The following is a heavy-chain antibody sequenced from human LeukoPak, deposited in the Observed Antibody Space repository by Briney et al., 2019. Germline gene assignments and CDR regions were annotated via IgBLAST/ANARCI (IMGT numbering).Heavy chain of an antibody. CDR2: IYYSGST. J-gene: IGHJ4*02. V-gene: IGHV4-31*03. D-gene: IGHD6-19*01. CDR3: ARDAGVTGWYYDY. CDR1: GDSISTDNYC. Sequence: SQTLSLTCTVSGDSISTDNYCWSWIRQFPGRGLEYIGYIYYSGSTFYNPSLKSRLSISVDTSKYQFSLKLTSVTAADTAVYYCARDAGVTGWYYDYWGQGTLVTVSS.